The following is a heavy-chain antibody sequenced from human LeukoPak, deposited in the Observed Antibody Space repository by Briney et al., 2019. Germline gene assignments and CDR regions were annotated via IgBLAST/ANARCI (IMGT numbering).Heavy chain of an antibody. CDR1: GYTFTSYY. CDR2: SSGYNGNT. J-gene: IGHJ4*02. V-gene: IGHV1-18*04. D-gene: IGHD2-15*01. CDR3: ARGNYCSGGSCYDGAFDY. Sequence: GASVKVSCKASGYTFTSYYMHWVRQAPGQGLEWMGWSSGYNGNTNYAQKLQGRVTMTTDTSTSTAYMELRSLRSDDTAVYYCARGNYCSGGSCYDGAFDYWGQGTLVTVSS.